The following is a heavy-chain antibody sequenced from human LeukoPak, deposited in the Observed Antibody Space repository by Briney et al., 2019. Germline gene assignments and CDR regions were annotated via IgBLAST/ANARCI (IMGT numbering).Heavy chain of an antibody. V-gene: IGHV1-69*13. D-gene: IGHD6-6*01. Sequence: GASVKVSCKASGGTFSSYAISWVRQAPGQGLEWMGGIIPIFGTANYAQKFQGRVTITADESTSTAYMELSSLRSEDTAVYYCARSYSSSSLSFDYWGQGTLVTVSS. CDR1: GGTFSSYA. CDR3: ARSYSSSSLSFDY. J-gene: IGHJ4*02. CDR2: IIPIFGTA.